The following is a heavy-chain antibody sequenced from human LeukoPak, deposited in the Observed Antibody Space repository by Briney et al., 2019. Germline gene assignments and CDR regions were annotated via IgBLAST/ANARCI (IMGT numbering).Heavy chain of an antibody. CDR1: GYTFNNHY. J-gene: IGHJ4*02. CDR2: INPSGGST. D-gene: IGHD6-19*01. V-gene: IGHV1-46*02. CDR3: ARQGTYSSAIGMGY. Sequence: GASVTVSFTASGYTFNNHYMYWVRQAPGQGLEWMGVINPSGGSTSYAQKFQGRVTMTRDTSTRTVYMEVNSLRSEDTAVYYCARQGTYSSAIGMGYWGQGTLVTVSS.